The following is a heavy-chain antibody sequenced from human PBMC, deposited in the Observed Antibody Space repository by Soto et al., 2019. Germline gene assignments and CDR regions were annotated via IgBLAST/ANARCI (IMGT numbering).Heavy chain of an antibody. CDR1: GYTFTSYG. CDR2: ISAYNGNT. CDR3: ARDYYGSGSMHYYYYYGMDV. V-gene: IGHV1-18*01. Sequence: QVQLVQSGAEVKKPGASVKVSCKASGYTFTSYGISWVRQAPGQGLEWMGWISAYNGNTNYAQKLQGRVTMTTDTSTSTAYMELRSLRSDDTAVYYCARDYYGSGSMHYYYYYGMDVWGQGTTVTVSS. J-gene: IGHJ6*02. D-gene: IGHD3-10*01.